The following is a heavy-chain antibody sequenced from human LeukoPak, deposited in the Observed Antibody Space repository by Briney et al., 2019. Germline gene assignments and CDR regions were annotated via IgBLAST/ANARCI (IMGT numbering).Heavy chain of an antibody. J-gene: IGHJ4*02. CDR1: GFTFSRYA. CDR2: ISSEANSK. D-gene: IGHD1-1*01. V-gene: IGHV3-30-3*01. Sequence: PGRSLRLSCAASGFTFSRYAMHWVRQAPGKGLEWVALISSEANSKDYADSVKGRVTISRDNSRNTLYLQMNSLRIEDTAVYYCVRDDWNHLDLFDYWGQGTLVTVSS. CDR3: VRDDWNHLDLFDY.